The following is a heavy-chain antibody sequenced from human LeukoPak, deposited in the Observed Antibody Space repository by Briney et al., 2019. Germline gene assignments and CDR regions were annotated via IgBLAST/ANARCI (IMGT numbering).Heavy chain of an antibody. D-gene: IGHD6-13*01. CDR1: GGSISSGGYY. J-gene: IGHJ5*02. CDR3: ARRGGPSSSWYRGRNWFDP. Sequence: SETLSLTCTVSGGSISSGGYYWSWIRQPPGKWLEWIGEINHSGRTNYNPSLKSRVRISVDTYTTQFPLTLSSVTAAATAVYYCARRGGPSSSWYRGRNWFDPWGQGTLVTVSS. CDR2: INHSGRT. V-gene: IGHV4-39*01.